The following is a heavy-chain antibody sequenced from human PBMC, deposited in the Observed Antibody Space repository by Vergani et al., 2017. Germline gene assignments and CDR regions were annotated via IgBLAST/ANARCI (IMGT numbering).Heavy chain of an antibody. J-gene: IGHJ6*03. CDR3: ARGNTETNGHLYYYYYMDV. CDR2: IDHTGRP. CDR1: GGSFTSYH. D-gene: IGHD4-11*01. Sequence: QVQLQQWGGGLLKPSETLSLTCVVNGGSFTSYHWTWIRQSPGEGLEWVGDIDHTGRPDYNPSLKSRLTMSVDKSRNQFSLTLNAVTATDTAIYFCARGNTETNGHLYYYYYMDVWVQGTAVTVS. V-gene: IGHV4-34*01.